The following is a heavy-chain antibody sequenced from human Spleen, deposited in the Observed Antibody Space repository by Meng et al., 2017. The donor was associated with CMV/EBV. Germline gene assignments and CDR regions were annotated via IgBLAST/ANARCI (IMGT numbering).Heavy chain of an antibody. CDR2: ISSSSSYI. V-gene: IGHV3-21*01. Sequence: GESLKISCAASGFTFSTHDMHWVRQAPGKGLEWVSSISSSSSYIYYADSVKGRFTISRDNAKNSLYLQMNSLRAEDTAVYYCARARMYYDILTGYYRVSYFDYWGQGTLVTVSS. J-gene: IGHJ4*02. CDR3: ARARMYYDILTGYYRVSYFDY. D-gene: IGHD3-9*01. CDR1: GFTFSTHD.